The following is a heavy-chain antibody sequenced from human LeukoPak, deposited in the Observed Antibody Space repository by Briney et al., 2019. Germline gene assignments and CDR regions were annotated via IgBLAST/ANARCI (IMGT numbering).Heavy chain of an antibody. CDR2: ISYDGSNK. J-gene: IGHJ4*02. CDR1: GFTFSSYA. Sequence: PGGSLRLSCAASGFTFSSYAIHWVRQAPGKGLEWVAVISYDGSNKYYADSVKGRFTISRDNSKNTLYLQMDSLRAEDTAIYYCARDWKTNSFDYWGQGTLVTVSS. D-gene: IGHD1-1*01. V-gene: IGHV3-30-3*01. CDR3: ARDWKTNSFDY.